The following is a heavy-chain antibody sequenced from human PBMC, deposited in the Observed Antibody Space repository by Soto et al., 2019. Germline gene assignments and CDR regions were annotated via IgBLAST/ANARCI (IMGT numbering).Heavy chain of an antibody. V-gene: IGHV1-46*01. D-gene: IGHD6-19*01. Sequence: QVQLVQSGAEVKKPGASVKVSCEASGYTFTSYYMHWVRQAPGQGLEWMGIINPSGGSTSYAQKFQGRVTMTRDTSTSTVYMELSSLRSEDTAVYYCARDERSSYRSGRYYFDYWGQGTLVTVSS. J-gene: IGHJ4*02. CDR2: INPSGGST. CDR1: GYTFTSYY. CDR3: ARDERSSYRSGRYYFDY.